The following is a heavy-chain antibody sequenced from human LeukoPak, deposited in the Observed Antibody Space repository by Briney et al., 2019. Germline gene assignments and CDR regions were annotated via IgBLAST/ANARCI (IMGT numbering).Heavy chain of an antibody. D-gene: IGHD3-22*01. CDR1: GXTFSSYS. J-gene: IGHJ4*02. V-gene: IGHV3-21*04. CDR3: ARTGGYYDSHFDY. CDR2: ISSSSSYI. Sequence: GGSLRLSCAASGXTFSSYSMNWVRQAPGKGLEWVSSISSSSSYIYYADSVKGRFTISRDNSKNTLYLQLNSLRAEDTAVYFCARTGGYYDSHFDYWGQGTLVTVSS.